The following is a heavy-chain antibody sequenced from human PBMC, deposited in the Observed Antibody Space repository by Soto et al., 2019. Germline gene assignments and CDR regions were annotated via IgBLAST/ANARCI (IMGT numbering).Heavy chain of an antibody. V-gene: IGHV3-74*01. CDR3: TTVATNSYNWLDP. J-gene: IGHJ5*02. D-gene: IGHD5-12*01. CDR2: INSDGTRT. Sequence: EVQLVESGGTLVQPGGSLRLSCAASGFTFNTYWMHWVRQAPGTGLVWVSRINSDGTRTTYADSVKGRFTISRDNAKNTLYLQMNSLRAEDTAVYYCTTVATNSYNWLDPWGQGTLVTVSS. CDR1: GFTFNTYW.